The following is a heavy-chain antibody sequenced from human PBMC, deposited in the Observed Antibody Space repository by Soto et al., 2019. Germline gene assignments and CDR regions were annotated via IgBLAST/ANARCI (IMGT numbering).Heavy chain of an antibody. D-gene: IGHD2-2*02. V-gene: IGHV3-23*01. CDR2: ISGSGGNR. CDR3: VKRRPPSKSAYNYGVDD. Sequence: GSLRLSCAAYGFTFRSYAMSWVRQSPGRGLQRNSVISGSGGNRFFADSVKGPFTFTRENSNSTLYLKMNSLRAEGTVVYYYVKRRPPSKSAYNYGVDDWGRGTTVIVSS. CDR1: GFTFRSYA. J-gene: IGHJ6*02.